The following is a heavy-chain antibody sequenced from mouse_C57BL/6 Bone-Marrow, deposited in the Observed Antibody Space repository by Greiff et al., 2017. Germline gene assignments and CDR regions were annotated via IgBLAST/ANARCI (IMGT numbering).Heavy chain of an antibody. D-gene: IGHD1-1*02. J-gene: IGHJ2*01. CDR2: ISDGGSYT. Sequence: EVKLVESGGGLVKPGGSLKLSCAASGFTFSSYAMSWVRQTPEKRLEWVATISDGGSYTYYPDNVKGRFTISRDNAKTNLYLQLRHLKSEDTAMCYCGREGWGARYWGQGTTLTVSA. V-gene: IGHV5-4*01. CDR3: GREGWGARY. CDR1: GFTFSSYA.